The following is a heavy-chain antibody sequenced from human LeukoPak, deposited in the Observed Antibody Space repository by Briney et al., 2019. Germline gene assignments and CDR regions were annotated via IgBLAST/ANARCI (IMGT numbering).Heavy chain of an antibody. CDR2: ISSDGSST. CDR1: GFTFSSYW. J-gene: IGHJ4*02. CDR3: ARDLSGSYYS. D-gene: IGHD1-26*01. V-gene: IGHV3-74*01. Sequence: GGSLRLSCAASGFTFSSYWMHWVRQAPGKGLVWVSRISSDGSSTSYADSVKGRFTISRDNAKNTLYLQMNSLRAEDTDVYYCARDLSGSYYSWGQGTLVTVSS.